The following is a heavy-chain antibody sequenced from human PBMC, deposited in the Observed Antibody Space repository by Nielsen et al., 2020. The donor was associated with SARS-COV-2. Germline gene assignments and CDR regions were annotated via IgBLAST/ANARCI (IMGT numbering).Heavy chain of an antibody. CDR1: GGTFSNYD. Sequence: SVKVSCKASGGTFSNYDVTWVRQAPGQGLEWMGRIIPILGIANYAQKFQGRVTITADKSTSTAYMELSSLRSEDTAVYYCARGLDDSSGETWGQGTMVTVSS. V-gene: IGHV1-69*04. CDR3: ARGLDDSSGET. D-gene: IGHD3-22*01. CDR2: IIPILGIA. J-gene: IGHJ3*01.